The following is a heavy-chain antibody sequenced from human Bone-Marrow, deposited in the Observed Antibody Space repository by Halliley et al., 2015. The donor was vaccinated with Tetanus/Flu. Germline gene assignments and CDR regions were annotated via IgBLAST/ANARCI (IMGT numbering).Heavy chain of an antibody. CDR3: ARGQDVRTFGGISSYYFDS. V-gene: IGHV3-53*01. J-gene: IGHJ4*02. Sequence: SLRLSCAASGFTVTNNYLTWVRQAPGKGLEWVSIIFDAGDTYYADSVRGRFTISRDNSKNAVSLQMNSLRAEDTAVYFCARGQDVRTFGGISSYYFDSWGQGTLVTVSS. CDR2: IFDAGDT. D-gene: IGHD3-16*01. CDR1: GFTVTNNY.